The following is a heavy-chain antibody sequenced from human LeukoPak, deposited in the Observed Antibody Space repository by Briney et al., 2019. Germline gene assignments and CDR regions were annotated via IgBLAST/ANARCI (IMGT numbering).Heavy chain of an antibody. CDR1: GGSISSSSYD. D-gene: IGHD2-8*01. V-gene: IGHV4-39*01. Sequence: SETLSLTCTVSGGSISSSSYDWGRLRQPGGKGLEWIVRMYYSGSTYYNRSVKSRFTLSVDPSKHQFSLKLSSVTAADTAVYYCARLIDIVLLVYAGWFDPWGQGTLVTVSS. J-gene: IGHJ5*02. CDR2: MYYSGST. CDR3: ARLIDIVLLVYAGWFDP.